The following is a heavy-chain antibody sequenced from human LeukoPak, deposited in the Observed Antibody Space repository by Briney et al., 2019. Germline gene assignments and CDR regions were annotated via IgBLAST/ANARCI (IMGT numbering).Heavy chain of an antibody. CDR2: INHSGST. CDR1: GGSFSGYY. Sequence: SETPSLTCAVYGGSFSGYYWSWIRQPPGKGLEWIGEINHSGSTNYNPSLKSRVTISVDTSKNQFSLTLSSVTAADTAVYYCARGGTIFGVVIIHGNWFDPWGQGTLVTVSS. V-gene: IGHV4-34*01. CDR3: ARGGTIFGVVIIHGNWFDP. D-gene: IGHD3-3*01. J-gene: IGHJ5*02.